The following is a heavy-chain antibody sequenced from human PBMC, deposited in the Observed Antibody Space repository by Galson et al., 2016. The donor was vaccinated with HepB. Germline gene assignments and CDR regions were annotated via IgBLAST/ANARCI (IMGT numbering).Heavy chain of an antibody. J-gene: IGHJ4*02. V-gene: IGHV3-21*04. CDR1: GFTFTSHY. CDR2: ITSSSSYI. D-gene: IGHD3-16*01. CDR3: GKHGGFDY. Sequence: SLRLSCAASGFTFTSHYMHWVRQAPGKGLEWVSSITSSSSYINYADSVKGRFTISRDNPKNTVYLYMSDLSAGDTAIYYCGKHGGFDYWGQGARVTVSS.